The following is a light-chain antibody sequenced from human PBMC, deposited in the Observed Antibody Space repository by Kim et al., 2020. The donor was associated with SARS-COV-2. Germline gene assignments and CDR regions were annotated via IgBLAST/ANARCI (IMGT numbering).Light chain of an antibody. CDR3: QQYYSTPPS. CDR1: QTFLYNSNNKNY. V-gene: IGKV4-1*01. J-gene: IGKJ2*03. CDR2: WAS. Sequence: ATLNCETSQTFLYNSNNKNYLAWYQQKPGQAPKLRSYWASIRESGVSDRFSGSGSETDFTLTISSLQAEDVAVYYCQQYYSTPPSFGQGTKLEI.